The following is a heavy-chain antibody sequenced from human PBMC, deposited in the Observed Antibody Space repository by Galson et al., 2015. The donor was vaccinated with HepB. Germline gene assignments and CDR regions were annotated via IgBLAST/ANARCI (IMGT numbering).Heavy chain of an antibody. D-gene: IGHD2-15*01. V-gene: IGHV3-23*01. Sequence: SLRLSCAASGFTFSSYAMSWVRQAPGKGLEGVSAISGSGGNTYYADSVKGRFTISRDNSKNTLYLQMNSLRAEDTAVYYCAKEDLHCSGGSCFSFIYYYYYGMDVWGQGTPVTVSS. J-gene: IGHJ6*02. CDR2: ISGSGGNT. CDR1: GFTFSSYA. CDR3: AKEDLHCSGGSCFSFIYYYYYGMDV.